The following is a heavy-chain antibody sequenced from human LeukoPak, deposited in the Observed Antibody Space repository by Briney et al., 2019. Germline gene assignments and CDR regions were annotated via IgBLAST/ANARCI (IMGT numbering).Heavy chain of an antibody. CDR3: ARHPSRVQLWLSVIDWFDP. CDR2: IYYSGST. Sequence: SETLSLTCTVSGGSISSSSYHWGWIRQPPGKGLEWIGSIYYSGSTYYNPSLKSRVTISVDTSKNQFSLKLSSVTAADTAVYYCARHPSRVQLWLSVIDWFDPWGQETLVTVSS. D-gene: IGHD5-18*01. V-gene: IGHV4-39*01. CDR1: GGSISSSSYH. J-gene: IGHJ5*02.